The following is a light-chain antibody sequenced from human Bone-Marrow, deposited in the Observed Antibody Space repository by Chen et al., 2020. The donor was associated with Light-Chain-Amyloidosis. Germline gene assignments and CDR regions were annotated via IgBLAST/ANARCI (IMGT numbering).Light chain of an antibody. V-gene: IGLV3-21*02. J-gene: IGLJ3*02. CDR1: NIGSTS. CDR2: DDS. CDR3: QVWDRSSDRPV. Sequence: SYVLTQPSSVSVAPGQTATIACGGNNIGSTSVHWYQQTPGQASLLVVYDDSDRPSGIPERWSGSNSGNTATLTISRVEAGDEADYYCQVWDRSSDRPVFGGGTKLTVL.